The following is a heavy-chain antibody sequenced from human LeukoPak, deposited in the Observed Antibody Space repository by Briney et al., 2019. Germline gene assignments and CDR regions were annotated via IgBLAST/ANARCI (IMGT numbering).Heavy chain of an antibody. D-gene: IGHD6-13*01. J-gene: IGHJ5*02. V-gene: IGHV3-53*01. Sequence: GGSLRLSCAASGFTVSDNYMSWVRQAPGKGLAWVSVMYSGGDTYYANSVKGRFTFSRDISKNTLFLQMNGLTTEDTAMYYCARDAPQVPAAGVLASWGQGTLVTVS. CDR1: GFTVSDNY. CDR2: MYSGGDT. CDR3: ARDAPQVPAAGVLAS.